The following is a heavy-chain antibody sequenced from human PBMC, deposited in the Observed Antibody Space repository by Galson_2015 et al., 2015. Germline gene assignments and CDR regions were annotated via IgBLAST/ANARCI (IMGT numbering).Heavy chain of an antibody. V-gene: IGHV3-49*04. CDR2: IRSKAYGGTT. Sequence: SLRLSCAASGFTFGDYAMSWVRQAPGKGLEWVGFIRSKAYGGTTEYAASVKGRFTISRDDSKSIAYLQMNSLKTEDTAVYYCTRDSRYCSSTSCYAGGPWFDPWGQGTLVTVSS. CDR1: GFTFGDYA. J-gene: IGHJ5*02. CDR3: TRDSRYCSSTSCYAGGPWFDP. D-gene: IGHD2-2*01.